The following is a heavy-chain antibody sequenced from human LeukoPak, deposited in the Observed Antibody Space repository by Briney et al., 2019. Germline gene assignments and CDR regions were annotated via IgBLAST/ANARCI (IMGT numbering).Heavy chain of an antibody. CDR3: AKDMSSIVATGGPFDY. CDR2: ISWNSGSI. CDR1: GFTFDDYA. D-gene: IGHD5-12*01. J-gene: IGHJ4*02. Sequence: SGRSLRLSCAASGFTFDDYAMHWVRQAPGKGLEWVSGISWNSGSIGYADSVEGRFTISRDNAKNSLYLQMNSLRAEDMALYYCAKDMSSIVATGGPFDYWGQGTLVTVSS. V-gene: IGHV3-9*03.